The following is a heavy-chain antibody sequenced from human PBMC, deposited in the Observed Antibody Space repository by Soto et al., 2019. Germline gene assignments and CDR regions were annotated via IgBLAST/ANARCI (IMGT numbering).Heavy chain of an antibody. CDR3: AAEDGSGSYYNGLGYYGMDV. Sequence: ASVKVSCKASGYTFTSYYMHWVRQAPGQGLEWMGIINPSGGSTSYAQKFQGRVTMTRDTSTSTVYVELSSLRSEGTAVYYCAAEDGSGSYYNGLGYYGMDVWGQGTTVTVSS. D-gene: IGHD3-10*01. CDR2: INPSGGST. CDR1: GYTFTSYY. J-gene: IGHJ6*02. V-gene: IGHV1-46*01.